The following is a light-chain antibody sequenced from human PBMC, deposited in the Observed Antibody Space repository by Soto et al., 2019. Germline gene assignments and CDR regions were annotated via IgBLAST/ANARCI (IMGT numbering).Light chain of an antibody. V-gene: IGKV3D-15*01. CDR2: GAS. Sequence: EIVMTQSPATLSVSPGERATLSCRAIQSVSSHLAWYQQKPGQAPRRLIYGASTRATGIPARFSGSGSGTEFTLTISSLQSEDFAVYYCHQYNNWPPYTFGQGTKLEIK. CDR1: QSVSSH. J-gene: IGKJ2*01. CDR3: HQYNNWPPYT.